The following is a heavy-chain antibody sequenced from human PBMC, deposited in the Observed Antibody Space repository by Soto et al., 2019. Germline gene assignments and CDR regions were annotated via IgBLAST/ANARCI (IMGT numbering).Heavy chain of an antibody. CDR3: AKERMSRRIVGATTAIDY. CDR1: GFTFSSYA. D-gene: IGHD1-26*01. CDR2: ISGSGGST. J-gene: IGHJ4*02. Sequence: EVQLLESGGGLVQPGGSLRLSCAASGFTFSSYAMSWVRQAPGKGLEWVSAISGSGGSTYYADSVKGRFTISRDNSKNTLYLQMNSLRAEDTAVYYCAKERMSRRIVGATTAIDYWGQGTLVTVSS. V-gene: IGHV3-23*01.